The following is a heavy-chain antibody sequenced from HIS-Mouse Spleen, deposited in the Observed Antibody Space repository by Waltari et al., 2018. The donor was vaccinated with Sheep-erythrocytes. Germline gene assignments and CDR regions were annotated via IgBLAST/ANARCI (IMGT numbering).Heavy chain of an antibody. CDR2: ISSMSSYI. CDR3: ARDTGTDAFDI. V-gene: IGHV3-21*01. Sequence: EVQLVESGGGLVKPGGSLRLSCAASGFTFSSYSMNWVRQAPGKGLEWVSSISSMSSYIYYADSVKGRFTTSRDNAKNSLYLQMNSLRAEDTAVYYCARDTGTDAFDIWGQWTMVTVSS. CDR1: GFTFSSYS. D-gene: IGHD1-1*01. J-gene: IGHJ3*02.